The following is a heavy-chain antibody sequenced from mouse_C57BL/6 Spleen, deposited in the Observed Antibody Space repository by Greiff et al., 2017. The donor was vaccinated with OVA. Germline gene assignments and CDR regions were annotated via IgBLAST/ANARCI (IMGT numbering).Heavy chain of an antibody. Sequence: VQLQQSGAELVKPGASVKISCKASGYAFSSYWMNWVKQRPGKGLEWIGQIYPGDGDTNYNGTFQGKATLTADKSSSTAYLQLSSLTSEDSAVYFCARTIYYDYDGYFDVWGTGTTVTVSS. CDR1: GYAFSSYW. CDR2: IYPGDGDT. CDR3: ARTIYYDYDGYFDV. V-gene: IGHV1-80*01. D-gene: IGHD2-4*01. J-gene: IGHJ1*03.